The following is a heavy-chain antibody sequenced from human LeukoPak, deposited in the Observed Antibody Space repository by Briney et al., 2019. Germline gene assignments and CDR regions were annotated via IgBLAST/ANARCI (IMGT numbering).Heavy chain of an antibody. CDR2: VFPGDSDT. CDR1: GYSFTSYW. Sequence: GESLKISCKGSGYSFTSYWIGWVRQMPGKGLEWMGVVFPGDSDTSYSPSFQGQVTISVDKSISTAYLKWSSLKASDTAMYYCARSHRSPYYYDSSGYRDAFDIWGQGTKVTVSS. CDR3: ARSHRSPYYYDSSGYRDAFDI. J-gene: IGHJ3*02. V-gene: IGHV5-51*01. D-gene: IGHD3-22*01.